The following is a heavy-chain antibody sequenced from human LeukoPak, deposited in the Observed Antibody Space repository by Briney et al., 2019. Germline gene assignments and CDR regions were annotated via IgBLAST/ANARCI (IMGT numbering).Heavy chain of an antibody. V-gene: IGHV4-34*01. CDR2: INHSGST. D-gene: IGHD6-19*01. CDR3: ARGISSGWYYPTFDY. CDR1: GGSFSGYY. Sequence: TSETLSLTCAVYGGSFSGYYWSWIRRPPGKGLEWIGEINHSGSTNYNPSLKSRVTISVDTSKNQFSLKLSSVTAADTAVYYCARGISSGWYYPTFDYWGQGTLVTVSS. J-gene: IGHJ4*02.